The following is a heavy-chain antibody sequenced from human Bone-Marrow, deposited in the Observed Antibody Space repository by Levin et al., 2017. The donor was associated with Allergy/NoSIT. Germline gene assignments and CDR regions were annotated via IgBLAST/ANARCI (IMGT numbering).Heavy chain of an antibody. CDR1: GSNFSNYA. V-gene: IGHV3-30-3*01. CDR3: AKDPLSSGSFPFDP. Sequence: GGSLRLSCAASGSNFSNYAIHWVRQAPGKGLEWVAIILSDETKKYYADSVKGRFTTSRDNLRSTTYLQMDSLRPEDTATYYCAKDPLSSGSFPFDPWGQGTLVTVSS. CDR2: ILSDETKK. J-gene: IGHJ5*02. D-gene: IGHD3-10*01.